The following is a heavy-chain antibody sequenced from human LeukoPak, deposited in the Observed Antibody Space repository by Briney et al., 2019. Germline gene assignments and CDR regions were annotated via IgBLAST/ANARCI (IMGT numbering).Heavy chain of an antibody. CDR3: AKDAYQQQLVWGSNWFDP. V-gene: IGHV3-30*18. CDR2: ISYDGSNK. J-gene: IGHJ5*02. D-gene: IGHD6-13*01. Sequence: PGRSLRLSCAASGFTFSSYGMHWVRQAPGKGLEWVAVISYDGSNKYYAGSVKGRFTISRDNSKNTLYLQMNSLRAEDTAVYYCAKDAYQQQLVWGSNWFDPWGQGTLVTVSS. CDR1: GFTFSSYG.